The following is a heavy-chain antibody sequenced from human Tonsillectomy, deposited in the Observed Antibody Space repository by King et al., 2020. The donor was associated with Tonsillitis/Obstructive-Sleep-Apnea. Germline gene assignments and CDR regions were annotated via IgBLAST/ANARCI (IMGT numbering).Heavy chain of an antibody. J-gene: IGHJ1*01. V-gene: IGHV3-30*03. D-gene: IGHD2-2*01. CDR1: GFIFSSYG. CDR3: AAGGYQVLWEYFQH. Sequence: VQLVESGGGVVQPGRSLRLSCAASGFIFSSYGMHWVRQAPGKGLEWVAVISYDGSDKYYADSVKGRFTISRDNSKNTLYLQMNSLRVEETAVYYCAAGGYQVLWEYFQHWGQGTLVTVSS. CDR2: ISYDGSDK.